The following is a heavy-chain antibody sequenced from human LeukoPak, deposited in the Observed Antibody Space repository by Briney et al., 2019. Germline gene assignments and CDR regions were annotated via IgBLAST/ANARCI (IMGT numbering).Heavy chain of an antibody. Sequence: HPGGSLRLSCAASGFTFSSYAMSCVRQAPGKGLEWVSSISESDGSTYYTDSVKGRFTISRDNSKNTLYLQIDSLRGEDTAVYYCAKRRVVSTNLYFDDWGQGTLVTVSS. CDR1: GFTFSSYA. V-gene: IGHV3-23*01. J-gene: IGHJ4*02. D-gene: IGHD5/OR15-5a*01. CDR3: AKRRVVSTNLYFDD. CDR2: ISESDGST.